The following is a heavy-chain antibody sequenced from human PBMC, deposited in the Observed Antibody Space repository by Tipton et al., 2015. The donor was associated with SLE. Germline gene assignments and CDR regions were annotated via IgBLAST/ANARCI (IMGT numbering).Heavy chain of an antibody. V-gene: IGHV3-23*03. Sequence: SLRLSCAASGISFSTYVMTWVRQTPGQGLECISVIYSGGTSAHYADSVKGRFTVYRDNSKNMLYLQMDSLRADDTAVYFCARFLHIGGYFDLWGQGALVTVAS. CDR1: GISFSTYV. D-gene: IGHD2-21*01. CDR3: ARFLHIGGYFDL. J-gene: IGHJ4*02. CDR2: IYSGGTSA.